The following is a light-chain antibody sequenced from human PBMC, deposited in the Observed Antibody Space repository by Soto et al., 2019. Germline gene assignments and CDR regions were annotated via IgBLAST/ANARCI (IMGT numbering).Light chain of an antibody. CDR3: QQYNNWPYT. CDR2: GAS. J-gene: IGKJ2*01. V-gene: IGKV3-15*01. CDR1: QKVSSN. Sequence: EVVMTQSPATLSVSPGERATLSCRASQKVSSNLAWNQQKPGQAPGLLIFGASTRDTGLPSSFSGSGSGTEFTLTISSLQSEDFAVYYCQQYNNWPYTFGQGTKLDIK.